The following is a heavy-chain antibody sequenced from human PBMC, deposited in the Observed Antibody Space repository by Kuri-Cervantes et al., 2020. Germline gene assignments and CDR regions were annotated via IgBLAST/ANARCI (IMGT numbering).Heavy chain of an antibody. CDR1: GGSISSSSYY. V-gene: IGHV4-39*01. Sequence: ESLKISCTVSGGSISSSSYYWGWIRQPPGKGLEWIGSIYYSGSTYYNPSLKSRVTISVDTSKNQFSLKLSSVTAADTAVYCCASNSGYPFYYYGMDVWGQGTTVTVSS. D-gene: IGHD5-12*01. J-gene: IGHJ6*02. CDR2: IYYSGST. CDR3: ASNSGYPFYYYGMDV.